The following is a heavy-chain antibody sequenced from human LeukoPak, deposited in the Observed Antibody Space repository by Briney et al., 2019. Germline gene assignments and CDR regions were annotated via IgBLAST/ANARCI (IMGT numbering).Heavy chain of an antibody. CDR1: GFTFSTYA. J-gene: IGHJ4*02. CDR3: ARGFYSGSYYVWDY. Sequence: PGGSLRLSCAASGFTFSTYAIHWFRQAPGKGLDWVALISYDGSNKFYADSVKGRFTISRDNSKNTLYMQMNSLRVEDTAVYYCARGFYSGSYYVWDYWGQGTLVTVSS. V-gene: IGHV3-30-3*01. CDR2: ISYDGSNK. D-gene: IGHD1-26*01.